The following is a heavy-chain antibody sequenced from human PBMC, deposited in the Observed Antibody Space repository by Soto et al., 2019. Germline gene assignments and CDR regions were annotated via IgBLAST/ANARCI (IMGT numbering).Heavy chain of an antibody. D-gene: IGHD2-8*01. CDR3: ANVHGVLRVYNRPYYYVMDV. V-gene: IGHV4-34*01. CDR1: GGSFSGYY. J-gene: IGHJ6*02. Sequence: QVQLQQWGAGLLKPSETLSLTCAVYGGSFSGYYWSWIRQPPGKGLEWIGEINHSGSTNYNPSLKIRVSSSVDTAKNQFPLKLSSETAADTAVYYCANVHGVLRVYNRPYYYVMDVWGQGTTVTVSS. CDR2: INHSGST.